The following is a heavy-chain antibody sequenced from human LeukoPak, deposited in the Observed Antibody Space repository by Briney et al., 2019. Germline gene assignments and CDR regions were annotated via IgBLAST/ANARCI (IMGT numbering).Heavy chain of an antibody. V-gene: IGHV1-18*04. D-gene: IGHD3-10*01. CDR3: ASDYASGSYYTRAPLDAFDI. CDR2: IGAYNGDT. Sequence: ASVKVSCKASGYTFPSYGISWVRQAPGQGLEWMGWIGAYNGDTNSAQKLQGRVTMTTDTSTSTAYMELRSLRSDDTAVYYCASDYASGSYYTRAPLDAFDIWGQGTMVTVSS. J-gene: IGHJ3*02. CDR1: GYTFPSYG.